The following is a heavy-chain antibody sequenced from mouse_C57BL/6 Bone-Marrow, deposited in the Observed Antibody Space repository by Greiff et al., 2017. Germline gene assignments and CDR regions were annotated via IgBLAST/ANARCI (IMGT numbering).Heavy chain of an antibody. CDR1: GYTFTDYY. CDR3: ARSLYGGFAY. Sequence: QVQLQQSGAELVRPGASVKLSCKASGYTFTDYYINWVKQRPGQGLEWIARIYPGSGNTYYNEKFKGKATLTAEKSSSTAYMHLSSLTSEDSAVYFCARSLYGGFAYWGQGTLVTVSA. D-gene: IGHD1-1*02. J-gene: IGHJ3*01. CDR2: IYPGSGNT. V-gene: IGHV1-76*01.